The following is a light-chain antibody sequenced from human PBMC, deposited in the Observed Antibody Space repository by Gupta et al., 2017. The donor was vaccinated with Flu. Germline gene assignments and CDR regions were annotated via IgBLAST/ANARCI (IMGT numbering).Light chain of an antibody. V-gene: IGLV2-18*02. CDR3: SSYTSSYTYV. Sequence: SALTQPPSVSWSPGQSVTISCTGTSSDVGTYNRVSWYHQSPGTAPKLMIYEISRRPSGVPDRFSGSKAGNTASLTISGLQGEDEADYYCSSYTSSYTYVFGTGTKVTVL. J-gene: IGLJ1*01. CDR2: EIS. CDR1: SSDVGTYNR.